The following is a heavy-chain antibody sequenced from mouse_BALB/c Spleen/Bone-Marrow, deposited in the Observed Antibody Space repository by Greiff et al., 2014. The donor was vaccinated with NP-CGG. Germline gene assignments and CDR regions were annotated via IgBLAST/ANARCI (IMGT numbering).Heavy chain of an antibody. CDR1: GYTFSDNN. CDR2: IYPYNGET. D-gene: IGHD1-2*01. V-gene: IGHV1S29*02. Sequence: VQLQQSGPELVRPGASVKISCKASGYTFSDNNIHWVKQSHGKSLEWIGYIYPYNGETGYNQKFKSKATLTADDSSSTVYMELRSLTSEDSAVYFCARSLLLDYWGQGTTLTVSS. CDR3: ARSLLLDY. J-gene: IGHJ2*01.